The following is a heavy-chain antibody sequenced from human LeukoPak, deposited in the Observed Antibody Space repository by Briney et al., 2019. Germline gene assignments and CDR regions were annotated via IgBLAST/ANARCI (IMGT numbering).Heavy chain of an antibody. V-gene: IGHV3-30-3*01. D-gene: IGHD3-22*01. CDR3: ARITGYDSSGYLDY. CDR2: ISYDGSNK. CDR1: GFTFSSYA. Sequence: GGPLRLSCAASGFTFSSYAMHWVRQAPGKGLEWVAVISYDGSNKYYADSVKGRFTISRDNSKNTLYLQMNSLRAEDTAVYYCARITGYDSSGYLDYWGQGTLVTVSS. J-gene: IGHJ4*02.